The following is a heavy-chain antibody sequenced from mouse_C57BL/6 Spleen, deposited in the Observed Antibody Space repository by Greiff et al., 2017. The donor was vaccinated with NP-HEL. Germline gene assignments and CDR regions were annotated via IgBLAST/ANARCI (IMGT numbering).Heavy chain of an antibody. CDR1: GYSFTGYF. CDR2: INPYNGDT. Sequence: VQLQQSGPELVKPGDSVKISCKASGYSFTGYFMNWVMQSHGKSLEWIGRINPYNGDTFYNQKFKGKATLTVDKSSSTAHMELRSLTSEDSAVYYCARDYDGYYVSFDYWGQGTTLTVSS. J-gene: IGHJ2*01. D-gene: IGHD2-3*01. V-gene: IGHV1-20*01. CDR3: ARDYDGYYVSFDY.